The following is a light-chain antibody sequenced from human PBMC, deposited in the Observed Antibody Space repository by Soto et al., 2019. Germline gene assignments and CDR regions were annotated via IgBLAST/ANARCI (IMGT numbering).Light chain of an antibody. J-gene: IGLJ3*02. CDR2: TDN. CDR1: DSNIGRNY. V-gene: IGLV1-47*01. CDR3: AGWDDSLSAPV. Sequence: QSALTQPPSASGTPGQRVTISCSGSDSNIGRNYVYWYQQVPGTAPKLLIYTDNQRPSGVPDRFSGSKSGTSASLAISGLRSEDEADYHCAGWDDSLSAPVFGGGTKLTVL.